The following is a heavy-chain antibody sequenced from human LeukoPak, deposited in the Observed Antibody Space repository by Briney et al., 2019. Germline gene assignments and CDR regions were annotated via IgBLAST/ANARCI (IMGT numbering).Heavy chain of an antibody. D-gene: IGHD3-3*01. CDR1: GFTFSSYG. CDR2: IWYDGSNK. Sequence: PGGSLRLSCAASGFTFSSYGMHWVRQAPGKGLEWVAVIWYDGSNKYYADSVKGRFTISRDNSKNTLYLQMNSLRAEDTAVYYCARGYDFFHSFYYMDVWGKGTTVTVSS. CDR3: ARGYDFFHSFYYMDV. J-gene: IGHJ6*03. V-gene: IGHV3-33*01.